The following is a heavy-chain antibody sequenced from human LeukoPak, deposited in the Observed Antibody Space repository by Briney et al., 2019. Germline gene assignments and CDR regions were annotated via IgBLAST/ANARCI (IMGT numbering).Heavy chain of an antibody. CDR3: ASRPGGIAAAGPEG. D-gene: IGHD6-13*01. V-gene: IGHV3-21*01. J-gene: IGHJ4*02. CDR1: GFTFSSYS. Sequence: GGSLRLSCAASGFTFSSYSMNWVRQAPGKGLEWVSSISSSSSYIYYADSVKGRFTISRDNAKNSLYLQMNSLRAEDTAVYYCASRPGGIAAAGPEGWGQGTLVTVSS. CDR2: ISSSSSYI.